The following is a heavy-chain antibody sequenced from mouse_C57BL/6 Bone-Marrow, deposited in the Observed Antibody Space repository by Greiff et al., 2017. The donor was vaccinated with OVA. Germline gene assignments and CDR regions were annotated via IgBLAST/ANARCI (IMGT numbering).Heavy chain of an antibody. CDR2: IHPNSGST. J-gene: IGHJ2*01. CDR1: GYTFTSYW. D-gene: IGHD1-1*01. V-gene: IGHV1-64*01. Sequence: QVQLKQPGAELVKPGASVKLSCKASGYTFTSYWMHWVKQRPGQGLEWIGMIHPNSGSTNYNEKFKSKATLTVDKSSSTAYMQLSSLTSEDSAIYYCARRVLGYYGSSYPDYWGQGTTLTVSS. CDR3: ARRVLGYYGSSYPDY.